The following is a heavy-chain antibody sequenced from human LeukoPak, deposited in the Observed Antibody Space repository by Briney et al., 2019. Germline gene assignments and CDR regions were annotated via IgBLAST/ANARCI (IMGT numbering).Heavy chain of an antibody. CDR3: ARIHNWFDP. CDR2: INHSGGT. Sequence: PSETLSLTCAVYGGSFSDYYWTWIRQPPGKGLEWIGEINHSGGTYYNPSLKSRVTISVDTSKNQFSLKLSSVTAADTAVYYCARIHNWFDPWGQGTLVTVSS. J-gene: IGHJ5*02. V-gene: IGHV4-34*01. CDR1: GGSFSDYY.